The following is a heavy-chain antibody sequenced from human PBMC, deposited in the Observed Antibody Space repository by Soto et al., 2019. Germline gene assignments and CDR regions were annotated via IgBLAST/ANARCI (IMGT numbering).Heavy chain of an antibody. CDR3: AREPYDYGDYLRAPQSNWFDP. V-gene: IGHV4-31*03. CDR2: IYYSGST. D-gene: IGHD4-17*01. J-gene: IGHJ5*02. CDR1: GGSISSGGYY. Sequence: SETLSLTCTVSGGSISSGGYYWSWIRQHPGKGLEWIGSIYYSGSTYYNPSLKSRVTISVDTSKNQFSLKLSSVPAADTAVYYCAREPYDYGDYLRAPQSNWFDPWGQGTLVTVSS.